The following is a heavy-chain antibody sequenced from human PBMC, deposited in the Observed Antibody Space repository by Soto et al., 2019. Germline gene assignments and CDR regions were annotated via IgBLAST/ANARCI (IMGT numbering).Heavy chain of an antibody. V-gene: IGHV2-5*02. CDR3: AHSGYSYGSYYYYGMDV. D-gene: IGHD5-18*01. J-gene: IGHJ6*02. CDR2: IYWDDDK. CDR1: GFSLSTSGVG. Sequence: QITLKESGPTLVKPTQTLTLTCTFSGFSLSTSGVGVGWIRQPPGKALEWLALIYWDDDKRYSPSLKSRLTITKDTSKNQVVPTMTNMDPVDTATYYCAHSGYSYGSYYYYGMDVWGQGTTVTVSS.